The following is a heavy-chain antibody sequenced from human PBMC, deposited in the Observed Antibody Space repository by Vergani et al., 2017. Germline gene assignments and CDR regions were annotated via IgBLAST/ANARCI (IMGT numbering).Heavy chain of an antibody. Sequence: VQLVESGGGLVQPGGSLKLSCAASGFTFSSYAMHWVRQAPGKGLEWVAVISYDGSNKYYADSVKGRFTISRDNSKNTLYLQMNSLRAEDTAVYYCARVVAGPYYYYYMDVWGKGTTVTVSS. CDR1: GFTFSSYA. J-gene: IGHJ6*03. CDR3: ARVVAGPYYYYYMDV. V-gene: IGHV3-30-3*01. D-gene: IGHD2-15*01. CDR2: ISYDGSNK.